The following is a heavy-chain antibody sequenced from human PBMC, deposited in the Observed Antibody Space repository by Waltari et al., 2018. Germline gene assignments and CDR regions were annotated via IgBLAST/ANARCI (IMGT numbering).Heavy chain of an antibody. CDR3: ARVWQWLAAFDY. J-gene: IGHJ4*02. Sequence: QLQLQESGPGLVKPSETLSLTCTVSGGSISSSSYYWGWIRQPPGKGLEWIGTIYYSGGNYSNPSLVSRVTISVDTSNTQFSLMLSSVTAADTAVYYCARVWQWLAAFDYWGQGTLVTVSS. CDR2: IYYSGGN. V-gene: IGHV4-39*07. CDR1: GGSISSSSYY. D-gene: IGHD6-19*01.